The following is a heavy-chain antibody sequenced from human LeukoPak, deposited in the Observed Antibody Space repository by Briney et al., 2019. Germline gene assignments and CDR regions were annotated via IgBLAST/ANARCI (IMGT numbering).Heavy chain of an antibody. CDR3: ARDSYYYALYAFDI. V-gene: IGHV3-74*01. Sequence: PGGSLRLSCAASGFTFSSYWMHWVRQAPGKGLVWVSRINSDGSSTSYADSVKGRFTISRDNAKNTLYLQVNSLRAEDTAVYYCARDSYYYALYAFDIWGQGTMVTVSS. J-gene: IGHJ3*02. CDR2: INSDGSST. CDR1: GFTFSSYW. D-gene: IGHD3-10*01.